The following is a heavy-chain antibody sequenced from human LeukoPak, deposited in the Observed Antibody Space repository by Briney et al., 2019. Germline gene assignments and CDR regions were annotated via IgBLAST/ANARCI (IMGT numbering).Heavy chain of an antibody. J-gene: IGHJ6*04. CDR1: GGSISNSKW. D-gene: IGHD3-10*01. CDR2: IYYSGST. CDR3: ARGRVRGVIITPYYYYGMDV. Sequence: SGTLSLTCAVSGGSISNSKWWRWVRQPPGEGLGLGGGIYYSGSTNYNPSLQSRVTISVDKSKNQFSLKLSSVTAADTAVYYCARGRVRGVIITPYYYYGMDVWGKGTTVTVSS. V-gene: IGHV4-4*02.